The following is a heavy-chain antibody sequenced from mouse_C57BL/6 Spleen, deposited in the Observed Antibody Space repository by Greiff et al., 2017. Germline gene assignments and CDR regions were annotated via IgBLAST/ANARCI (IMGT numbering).Heavy chain of an antibody. J-gene: IGHJ2*01. D-gene: IGHD1-1*01. CDR1: GFTFTDYY. CDR3: ARYGLRGGFDY. Sequence: EVQLVESGGGLVQPGGSLSLSCAASGFTFTDYYMSWVRQPPGKALEWLGFIRNKANGYTTEYSASVKGRFTISRDNSQSILYLQMNALRAEDSATYCCARYGLRGGFDYWGQGTTLTVSS. V-gene: IGHV7-3*01. CDR2: IRNKANGYTT.